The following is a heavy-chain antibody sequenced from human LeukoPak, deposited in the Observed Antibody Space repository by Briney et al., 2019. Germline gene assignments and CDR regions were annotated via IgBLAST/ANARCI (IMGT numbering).Heavy chain of an antibody. J-gene: IGHJ5*02. D-gene: IGHD1-26*01. V-gene: IGHV4-34*01. CDR2: INHSGST. Sequence: SETLSLTCAVYGGSFSGYYWSWIRQPPGKGLEWIGEINHSGSTNYNPSLKSRVTISVDTSKNQFSLELNSVTPADTAVYYCARGGNYWPQWWFDPWGRGTLVSVSS. CDR3: ARGGNYWPQWWFDP. CDR1: GGSFSGYY.